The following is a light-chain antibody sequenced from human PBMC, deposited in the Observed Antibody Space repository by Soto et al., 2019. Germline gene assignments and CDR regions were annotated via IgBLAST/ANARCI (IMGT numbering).Light chain of an antibody. J-gene: IGKJ5*01. CDR1: QTISSW. Sequence: DIQMTQSPSPLSGSVGDRVTITCRASQTISSWLAWYQQKPGKAPKLLIYAASSLQSVVPSRFSGSGSGTDFTLTISSLEPEDFAVYSCQQRSHVGQGTRLEI. CDR3: QQRSH. CDR2: AAS. V-gene: IGKV1-5*01.